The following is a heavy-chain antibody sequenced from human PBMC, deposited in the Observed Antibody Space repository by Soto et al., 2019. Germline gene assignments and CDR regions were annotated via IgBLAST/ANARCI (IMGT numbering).Heavy chain of an antibody. V-gene: IGHV4-39*01. CDR2: IYYSGST. Sequence: PSETLSLTCTVSGGSISSSSYYWGWIRQPPGKGLEWIGSIYYSGSTYYNPSLKSRVTISVDTSKNQFSLKLSSVTAADTAVYYCARLPTVVTWERHYWFDPWGQGTLVTVSS. J-gene: IGHJ5*02. CDR1: GGSISSSSYY. D-gene: IGHD4-17*01. CDR3: ARLPTVVTWERHYWFDP.